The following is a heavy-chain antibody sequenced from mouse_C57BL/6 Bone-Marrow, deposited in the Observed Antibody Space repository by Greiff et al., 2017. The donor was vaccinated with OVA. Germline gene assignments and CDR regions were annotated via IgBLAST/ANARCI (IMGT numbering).Heavy chain of an antibody. Sequence: QVQLQQSGAELVRPGASVTLSCKASGYTFTDYEMHWVKQTPVHGLEWIGAIDPETGGTAYNQKFKGKAILTADKSSSTAYMQLSSLTSEDSAVYYCARSDGYYDFDYWGQGTTLTVSS. CDR1: GYTFTDYE. D-gene: IGHD2-3*01. CDR2: IDPETGGT. V-gene: IGHV1-15*01. CDR3: ARSDGYYDFDY. J-gene: IGHJ2*01.